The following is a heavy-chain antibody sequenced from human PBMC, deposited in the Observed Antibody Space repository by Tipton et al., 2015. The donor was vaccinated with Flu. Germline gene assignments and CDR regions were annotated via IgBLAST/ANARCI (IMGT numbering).Heavy chain of an antibody. CDR3: AREGLYCSGGTCALAAFDY. CDR1: GVTLSGKW. D-gene: IGHD2-15*01. V-gene: IGHV3-74*01. CDR2: ISSDGEST. J-gene: IGHJ4*02. Sequence: SGVTLSGKWMHWLRQAPGKGLVWVARISSDGESTRCADSVKGRFTITRDNAKNTLYLQMNFLRAEDSAVYYCAREGLYCSGGTCALAAFDYWGQGTRVTVSS.